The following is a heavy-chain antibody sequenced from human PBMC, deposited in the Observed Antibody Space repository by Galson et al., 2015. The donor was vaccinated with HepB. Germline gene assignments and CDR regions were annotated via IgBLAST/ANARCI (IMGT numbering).Heavy chain of an antibody. V-gene: IGHV6-1*01. J-gene: IGHJ4*02. Sequence: CAISGDSVSNNYAAWNWIRQSPSRGLEWLGRTYYRSKWYNDYANSVKSRVTINSDTSKSQFSLHLKSVTSDDTAVYYCAREIHKYFYDSSGYDYWGQGSLVTVSS. CDR2: TYYRSKWYN. D-gene: IGHD3-22*01. CDR3: AREIHKYFYDSSGYDY. CDR1: GDSVSNNYAA.